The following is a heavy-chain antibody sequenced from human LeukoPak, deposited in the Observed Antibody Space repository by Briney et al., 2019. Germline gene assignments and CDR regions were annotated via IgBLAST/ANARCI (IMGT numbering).Heavy chain of an antibody. CDR2: ISGSGGST. D-gene: IGHD2-15*01. J-gene: IGHJ4*02. Sequence: PGGSLRLSCAASGFTFSSYGMSWVRQAPGKGLEWVSAISGSGGSTYYADSVKGRFTISRDNAKNSLYLQMNSLRAEDTALYYCAKDDCSGGSCYQSAGFDYWGQGTLVTVSS. V-gene: IGHV3-23*01. CDR1: GFTFSSYG. CDR3: AKDDCSGGSCYQSAGFDY.